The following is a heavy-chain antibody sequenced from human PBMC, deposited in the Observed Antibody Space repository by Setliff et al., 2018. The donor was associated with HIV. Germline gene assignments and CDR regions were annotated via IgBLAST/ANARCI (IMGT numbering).Heavy chain of an antibody. CDR2: IYTGGST. Sequence: PSETLSLTCIVSGGSISNFYCSWSWIRQPPGKGLEWIGYIYTGGSTKYNPSLESRVTISMDTSKNQFSLKLSSVTAADTALYFCARHGRSYDSGRWYNWFDSWGQGTPVTVSS. CDR3: ARHGRSYDSGRWYNWFDS. V-gene: IGHV4-4*08. D-gene: IGHD3-10*01. CDR1: GGSISNFY. J-gene: IGHJ5*01.